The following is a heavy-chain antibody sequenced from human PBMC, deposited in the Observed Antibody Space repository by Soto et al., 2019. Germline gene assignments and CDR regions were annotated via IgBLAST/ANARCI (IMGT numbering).Heavy chain of an antibody. V-gene: IGHV3-11*01. J-gene: IGHJ5*02. CDR1: GFTFSDYY. CDR2: ISGSGDTI. CDR3: ARAGCSASCFSYWFDP. Sequence: QVHLVESGGGLVKPGGSLRLSCAASGFTFSDYYMHWIRQAPGKGLEWVSYISGSGDTIHYADSVQGRFTISRDNAKSSLYLQMSSLRAEDTAVYSCARAGCSASCFSYWFDPWAQGTLVTVSS. D-gene: IGHD2-2*01.